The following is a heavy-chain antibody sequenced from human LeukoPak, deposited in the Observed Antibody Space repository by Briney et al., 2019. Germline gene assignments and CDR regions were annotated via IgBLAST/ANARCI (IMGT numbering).Heavy chain of an antibody. J-gene: IGHJ4*02. Sequence: SETLSLTCVVYGGSFSGYYWNWIRQSPGKGLEWIGEINHRGSTNYNPSLKRRVTISLDTSKNQFSLKLSSVTAADTAVYYCARDEGYYYDSSGYYDYWGQGTLVTVSS. CDR1: GGSFSGYY. CDR2: INHRGST. V-gene: IGHV4-34*01. CDR3: ARDEGYYYDSSGYYDY. D-gene: IGHD3-22*01.